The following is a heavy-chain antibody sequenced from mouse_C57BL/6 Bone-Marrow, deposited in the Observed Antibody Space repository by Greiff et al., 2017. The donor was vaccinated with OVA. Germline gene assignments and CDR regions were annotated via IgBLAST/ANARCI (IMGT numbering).Heavy chain of an antibody. V-gene: IGHV1-26*01. CDR2: INPNNGGT. CDR1: GYTFTDYY. CDR3: ARDYYGSNYYAMDY. J-gene: IGHJ4*01. D-gene: IGHD1-1*01. Sequence: EVQLQQSGPELVKPGASVKISCKASGYTFTDYYMNWVKQSHGKSLEWIGDINPNNGGTSYNQKFKCKATLTVDKSSSTAYMELRSLTSEDSAVYYCARDYYGSNYYAMDYWGQGTSVTVSS.